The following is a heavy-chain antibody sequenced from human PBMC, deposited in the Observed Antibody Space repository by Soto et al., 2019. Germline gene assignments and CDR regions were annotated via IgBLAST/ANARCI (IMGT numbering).Heavy chain of an antibody. CDR3: ARGKGYCTSSNCRECDSCYYDY. CDR2: INHSGTT. V-gene: IGHV4-34*01. J-gene: IGHJ4*02. D-gene: IGHD2-2*01. CDR1: GGSFSDYY. Sequence: SETLSLTCAVYGGSFSDYYWTWIRQPPGKGLEWIGEINHSGTTNYNPSLKSRVTISVDTSKNQFSVKLSSVAAADTAVYYCARGKGYCTSSNCRECDSCYYDYWGPGTLVTVSS.